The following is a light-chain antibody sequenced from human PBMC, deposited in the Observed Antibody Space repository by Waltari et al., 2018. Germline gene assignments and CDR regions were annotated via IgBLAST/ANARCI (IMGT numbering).Light chain of an antibody. CDR3: SSYTSNNAV. CDR2: DVS. CDR1: SNHVGIHNF. V-gene: IGLV2-14*03. Sequence: QSALTQPASVSGSPGQSITVSCTGISNHVGIHNFVSWYQHHPGKAPKVVIYDVSYRPSGVSDRFSGSKSGNTASLTISGLQAEDEADYYCSSYTSNNAVFGGGTKLTVL. J-gene: IGLJ3*02.